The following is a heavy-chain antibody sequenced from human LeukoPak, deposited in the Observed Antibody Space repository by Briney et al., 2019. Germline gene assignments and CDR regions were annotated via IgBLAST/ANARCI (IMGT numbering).Heavy chain of an antibody. CDR2: IYYSGST. CDR3: ARGPRYSSHRYYYYYMDV. J-gene: IGHJ6*03. Sequence: PSETLSLTCAVSGGSISSYYWSWIRQPPGKGLEWIGYIYYSGSTNYNPSLKSRVTISVDTSKNQFSLKLSSVTAADTAVYYCARGPRYSSHRYYYYYMDVWGKGTTVTVSS. V-gene: IGHV4-59*01. D-gene: IGHD6-13*01. CDR1: GGSISSYY.